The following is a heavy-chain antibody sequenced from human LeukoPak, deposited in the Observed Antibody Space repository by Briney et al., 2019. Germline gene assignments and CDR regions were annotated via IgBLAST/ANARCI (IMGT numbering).Heavy chain of an antibody. CDR1: GFTFSSYE. J-gene: IGHJ6*03. CDR3: AREGTGRYYYYYYMDV. V-gene: IGHV3-48*03. D-gene: IGHD1-1*01. Sequence: GGSLRLSCAASGFTFSSYEMNWVRQAPGTRLEGVSYISSSGSIIYYADSVKGRFTISRDNAKNSLYLQMNSLRAEDTAVYYCAREGTGRYYYYYYMDVWGKGTTVTVSS. CDR2: ISSSGSII.